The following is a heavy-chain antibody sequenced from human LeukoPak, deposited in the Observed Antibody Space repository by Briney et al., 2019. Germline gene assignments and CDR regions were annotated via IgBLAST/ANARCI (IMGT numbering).Heavy chain of an antibody. V-gene: IGHV1-69*13. Sequence: SVKVSCKASGYTFTSYDISWVRQAPGQGLEWMGGIIPIFGTANYAQKFQGRVTITADESTSTAYMELSSLRSEDTAVYYCARDAAHYDDAFDIWGQGTMVTVSS. D-gene: IGHD4-17*01. CDR3: ARDAAHYDDAFDI. CDR1: GYTFTSYD. J-gene: IGHJ3*02. CDR2: IIPIFGTA.